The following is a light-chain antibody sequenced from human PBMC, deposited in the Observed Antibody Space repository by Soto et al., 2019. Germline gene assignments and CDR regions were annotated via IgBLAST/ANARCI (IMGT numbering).Light chain of an antibody. CDR1: SSDVGSYNR. V-gene: IGLV2-18*02. Sequence: QSALTHPPSLSGSPGQSVAISCTGTSSDVGSYNRVSWYQQPPGAAPKLMIYEVSNRPSGVPDRFSGSKSGNTASLTISGLQAEDEADYYCNSYTGSSTYVFGTGTKSPS. CDR2: EVS. J-gene: IGLJ1*01. CDR3: NSYTGSSTYV.